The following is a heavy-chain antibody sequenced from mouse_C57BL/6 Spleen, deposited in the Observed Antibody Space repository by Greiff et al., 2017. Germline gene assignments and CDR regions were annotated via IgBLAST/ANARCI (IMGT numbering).Heavy chain of an antibody. Sequence: QVQLQQPGAELVKPGASVKLSCKASGYTFTSYWMHWVKQRPGQGLEWIGMIHPNSGSTNYNEKFKSKATLTVDKSSSTAYMQLSSLTSEDSAVYYCAYYDYDEGRPYYWGQGTTLTVSS. V-gene: IGHV1-64*01. CDR1: GYTFTSYW. J-gene: IGHJ2*01. D-gene: IGHD2-4*01. CDR3: AYYDYDEGRPYY. CDR2: IHPNSGST.